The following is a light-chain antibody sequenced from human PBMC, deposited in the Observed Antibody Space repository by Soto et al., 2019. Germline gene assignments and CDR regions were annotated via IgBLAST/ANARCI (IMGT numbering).Light chain of an antibody. V-gene: IGKV3D-20*02. CDR1: QSVSNTY. Sequence: EIVLTQSPGTLSLSPGERATLSCRASQSVSNTYLAWYQQKPGQAPRLLIYDASSRATGIPDRFSGSGSGTDFTLTISRLEPEDFATYYCQQSYSTPLTFGGGTKVDNK. CDR2: DAS. CDR3: QQSYSTPLT. J-gene: IGKJ4*01.